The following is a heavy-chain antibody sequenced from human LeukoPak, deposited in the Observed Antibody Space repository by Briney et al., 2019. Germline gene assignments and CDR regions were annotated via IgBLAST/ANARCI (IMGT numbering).Heavy chain of an antibody. D-gene: IGHD3-3*01. CDR2: ISSSSSYI. J-gene: IGHJ3*02. V-gene: IGHV3-21*01. CDR1: GFTFSSYS. CDR3: ARALRDDFWSGYYGSAFDI. Sequence: GGSLRLSCAASGFTFSSYSINWVRQAPGKGLEWVSSISSSSSYIYYADSVKGRFTISRDNAKNSLYLQMNSLRAEDTAVYYCARALRDDFWSGYYGSAFDIWGQGTVVTVSS.